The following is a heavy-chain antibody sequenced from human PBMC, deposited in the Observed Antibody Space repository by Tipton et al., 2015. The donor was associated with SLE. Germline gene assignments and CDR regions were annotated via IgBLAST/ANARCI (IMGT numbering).Heavy chain of an antibody. CDR3: ARGLKVDDSSGYPSYYYSGMDV. Sequence: TLSLTCTVSGYSISSGYYWGWIRQPPGKGLEWIGSIYHSGSTYYNPSLKSRVTISVDTSKNQFSLKLSSVTAADTAVYYCARGLKVDDSSGYPSYYYSGMDVWGQGTPVTVSS. J-gene: IGHJ6*02. CDR2: IYHSGST. D-gene: IGHD3-22*01. V-gene: IGHV4-38-2*02. CDR1: GYSISSGYY.